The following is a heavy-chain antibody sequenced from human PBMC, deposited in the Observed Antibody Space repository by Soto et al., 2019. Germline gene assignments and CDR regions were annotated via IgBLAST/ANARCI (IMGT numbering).Heavy chain of an antibody. V-gene: IGHV1-8*01. CDR2: MNPNSGNT. Sequence: QVQLVQSGAEVKKPGASVKVSCKASVYTFTSYDINWVRQATGQGLEWMGWMNPNSGNTGDAQKFQGRDTMTRNTSISTAYMELSSLRSEDTAVYYCARVDEVGGPLSSTDYWGQGTLVTVSS. CDR3: ARVDEVGGPLSSTDY. D-gene: IGHD3-10*02. CDR1: VYTFTSYD. J-gene: IGHJ4*02.